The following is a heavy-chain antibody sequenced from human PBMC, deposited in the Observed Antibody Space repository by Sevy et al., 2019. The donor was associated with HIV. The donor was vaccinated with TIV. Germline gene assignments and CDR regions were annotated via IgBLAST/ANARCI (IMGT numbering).Heavy chain of an antibody. CDR3: AKEDDAFDV. Sequence: GGSLRLSCAGSRFTFSNYAMHWVRQAPGKGLECVAGLWSHGRREYYADFAKGRFTISRDNSKNTVYLHMDSLRTDDTAVYYCAKEDDAFDVWGQGTMVTVSS. J-gene: IGHJ3*01. CDR2: LWSHGRRE. CDR1: RFTFSNYA. V-gene: IGHV3-33*03.